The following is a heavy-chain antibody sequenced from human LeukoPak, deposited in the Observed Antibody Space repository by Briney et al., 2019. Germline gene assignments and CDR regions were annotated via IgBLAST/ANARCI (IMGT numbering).Heavy chain of an antibody. Sequence: SQTLSLTCDISVDRVSSNIASWNWIRQSPSRGLERLGRTYFRSKWYYDYAVSVKSRLTINSDTSKNQFSLQLNSVTPDDTAVYYCARGAHGEYVALFDSWGQGILVTVSS. CDR3: ARGAHGEYVALFDS. J-gene: IGHJ4*02. V-gene: IGHV6-1*01. CDR1: VDRVSSNIAS. D-gene: IGHD4-17*01. CDR2: TYFRSKWYY.